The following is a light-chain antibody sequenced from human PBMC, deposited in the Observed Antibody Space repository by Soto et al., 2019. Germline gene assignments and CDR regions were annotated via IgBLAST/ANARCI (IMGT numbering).Light chain of an antibody. J-gene: IGKJ5*01. CDR3: QHIYSPPHT. CDR1: QNINSY. Sequence: DIQMTQSPSSLSASVGDSVTITCRASQNINSYLNWYHQKPGKAPKALIYSASNLESGVPSRFSGNGSGTDFTLTISSLQPEDFGTYYCQHIYSPPHTFGQGTRLEIK. V-gene: IGKV1-39*01. CDR2: SAS.